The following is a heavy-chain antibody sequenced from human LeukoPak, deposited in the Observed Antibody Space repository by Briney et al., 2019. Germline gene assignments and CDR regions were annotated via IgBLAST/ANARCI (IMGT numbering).Heavy chain of an antibody. CDR2: MNPNSGNT. Sequence: ASVKVSCKASGYTFTSYDINWVRQATGQGLEWMGWMNPNSGNTGYAQKFQGRVTMTPNTSISTAYMEPSSLRSEDTAVYYVSRGLSIAVAKRGRGLYYMDVWGKGTTVTVSS. D-gene: IGHD6-19*01. CDR3: SRGLSIAVAKRGRGLYYMDV. CDR1: GYTFTSYD. V-gene: IGHV1-8*01. J-gene: IGHJ6*03.